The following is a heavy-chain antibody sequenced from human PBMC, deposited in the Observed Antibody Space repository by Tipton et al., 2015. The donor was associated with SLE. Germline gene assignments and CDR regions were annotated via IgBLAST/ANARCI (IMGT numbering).Heavy chain of an antibody. CDR1: GGSISSYY. V-gene: IGHV4-59*08. D-gene: IGHD3-10*01. CDR3: ARLIGAFDI. Sequence: TLSLTCTVSGGSISSYYWSWIRQPPGKGLEWIGYIYYSGSTNYNPSLKSRVTISVDTSKNQFSLKLSSVTAADTAVYCCARLIGAFDIWGQGTMVTVSS. CDR2: IYYSGST. J-gene: IGHJ3*02.